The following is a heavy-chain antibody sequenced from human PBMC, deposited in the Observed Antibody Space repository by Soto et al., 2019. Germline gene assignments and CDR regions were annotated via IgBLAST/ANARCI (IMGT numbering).Heavy chain of an antibody. J-gene: IGHJ4*02. CDR3: AREYCGGDCYGLGY. D-gene: IGHD2-21*02. Sequence: PSETLSLTCAVSGGSISSSNWWSWVRQPPGKGLEWIGEIYHSGSTNYNPSLKSRVTISVDKSKNQFSLKLSSVTAADTAVYYCAREYCGGDCYGLGYWGQGTLVTVSS. V-gene: IGHV4-4*02. CDR1: GGSISSSNW. CDR2: IYHSGST.